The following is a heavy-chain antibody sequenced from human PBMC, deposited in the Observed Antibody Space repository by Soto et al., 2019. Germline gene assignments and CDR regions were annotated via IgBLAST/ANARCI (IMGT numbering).Heavy chain of an antibody. Sequence: ASVKVSCKASGYTFTSYGISWVRQAPGQGLEWMGWISAYNGNTNYAQKLQGRVTMTTDTSTSTAYIELRSLRSDDTAVYYCARSGSSDTEFDPWGQGTLVTVSS. CDR1: GYTFTSYG. V-gene: IGHV1-18*01. D-gene: IGHD6-25*01. J-gene: IGHJ5*02. CDR3: ARSGSSDTEFDP. CDR2: ISAYNGNT.